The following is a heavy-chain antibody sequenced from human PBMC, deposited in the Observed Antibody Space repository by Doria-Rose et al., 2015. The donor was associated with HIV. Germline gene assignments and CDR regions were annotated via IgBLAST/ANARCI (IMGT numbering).Heavy chain of an antibody. CDR3: ARELEYSSSFDAFES. J-gene: IGHJ3*02. CDR1: GGSISSSNYY. V-gene: IGHV4-39*07. CDR2: IYYSGST. D-gene: IGHD6-6*01. Sequence: QVQLQELGPGLVKPSETLSLTCTASGGSISSSNYYWGWVRPPPGKGLGWIGSIYYSGSTYYNPSLKSRVTISVDTSKDQFSLKLSSVTDADTAIYYCARELEYSSSFDAFESWGQGTMVTVSP.